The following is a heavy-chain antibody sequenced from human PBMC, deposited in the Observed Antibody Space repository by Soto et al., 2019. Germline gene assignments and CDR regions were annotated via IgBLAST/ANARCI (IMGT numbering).Heavy chain of an antibody. J-gene: IGHJ1*01. Sequence: QVQLVESGGGVVQPGRSLRLSCAASGFTFSSYGMHWVRQAPGKGLEWVAVISYDGRNKNYADSVDGRFTISRDNSKNTRSLQMNSLRAEDTAVYYCAKDRGVEVTTRFFDRWGQGTLVTVSS. V-gene: IGHV3-30*18. CDR2: ISYDGRNK. CDR3: AKDRGVEVTTRFFDR. D-gene: IGHD4-17*01. CDR1: GFTFSSYG.